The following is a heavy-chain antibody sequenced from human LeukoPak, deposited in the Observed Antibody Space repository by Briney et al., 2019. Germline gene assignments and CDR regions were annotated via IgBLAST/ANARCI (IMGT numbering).Heavy chain of an antibody. V-gene: IGHV4-4*07. CDR2: IYYSGSA. J-gene: IGHJ4*02. Sequence: PSETLSLTCSVSGGSIRSYFWTWIRQPAGKGLEWIGRIYYSGSANYKPSLRGRVTMSVDTSNSQFSLRLSSLTAADTAVYFCAREDYRGTNALSYFDYWGQGLQVTVSS. CDR3: AREDYRGTNALSYFDY. D-gene: IGHD3-16*01. CDR1: GGSIRSYF.